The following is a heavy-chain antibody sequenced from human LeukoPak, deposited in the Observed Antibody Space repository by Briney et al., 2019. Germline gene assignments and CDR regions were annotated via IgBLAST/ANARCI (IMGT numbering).Heavy chain of an antibody. Sequence: RTGGSLRLSCAASGFSVSNAWMSWVRQAPGKGLEWVGRIKSKTDGETTDYAAPVKGRFIISRDVSKTTLYLQMNSLKTEDTAVYYCSTSARSSSWTYYFDYWGQGTLVTVSS. V-gene: IGHV3-15*01. D-gene: IGHD6-13*01. CDR3: STSARSSSWTYYFDY. J-gene: IGHJ4*02. CDR2: IKSKTDGETT. CDR1: GFSVSNAW.